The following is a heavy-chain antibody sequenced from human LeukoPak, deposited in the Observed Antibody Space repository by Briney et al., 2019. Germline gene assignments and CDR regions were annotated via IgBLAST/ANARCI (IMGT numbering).Heavy chain of an antibody. CDR1: GFTFSSYG. Sequence: GGSLRLSCAASGFTFSSYGMSWVRQAPGKGLEWVSAISGSGGSTYYADSIKGRFTISRDSSKNMLYLQMNRLRAEDTAVYYCAKSPYFYNSGRYVDVWGKGTTVTVSS. D-gene: IGHD3-10*01. V-gene: IGHV3-23*01. CDR3: AKSPYFYNSGRYVDV. CDR2: ISGSGGST. J-gene: IGHJ6*03.